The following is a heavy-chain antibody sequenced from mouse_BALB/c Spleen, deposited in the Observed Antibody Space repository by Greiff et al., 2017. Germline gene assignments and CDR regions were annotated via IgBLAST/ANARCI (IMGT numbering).Heavy chain of an antibody. CDR2: ISSGGSYT. J-gene: IGHJ2*01. CDR3: ARHWNDY. CDR1: GFTFSSYG. Sequence: EVKLMESGGDLVKPGGSLKLSCAASGFTFSSYGMSWVRQTPDKRLEWVATISSGGSYTYYPDSVKGRFTISRDNAKNTLYLQMSSLKSEDTAMYYCARHWNDYWGQGTTLTVSS. V-gene: IGHV5-6*01.